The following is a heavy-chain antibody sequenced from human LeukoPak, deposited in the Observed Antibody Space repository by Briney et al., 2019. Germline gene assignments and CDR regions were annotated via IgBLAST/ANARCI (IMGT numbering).Heavy chain of an antibody. J-gene: IGHJ4*02. CDR2: IHHSGST. CDR1: GDSISSYY. CDR3: ARGPPAVFDY. V-gene: IGHV4-4*07. Sequence: SVTLSLTCTVSGDSISSYYWGWVRQPAGKGLEWIGRIHHSGSTNYNPSLKRRGTLSVDTSKNQFSLKLSSVAAADTAVYYCARGPPAVFDYWGRGTLVTVSS.